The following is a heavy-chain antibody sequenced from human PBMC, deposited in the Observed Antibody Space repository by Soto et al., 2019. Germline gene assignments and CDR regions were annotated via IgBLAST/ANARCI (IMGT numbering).Heavy chain of an antibody. CDR2: IYYSGSA. V-gene: IGHV4-59*01. Sequence: PSETLSLTCTVSGGSISNYYWSWIRQPPGKGLEWIGYIYYSGSANYNPSLKSRVTISVDTSKNQSSLKLSSVTAADTAVYYCGRAGAATLSDFWGQGTLVTVSS. D-gene: IGHD2-15*01. J-gene: IGHJ4*02. CDR1: GGSISNYY. CDR3: GRAGAATLSDF.